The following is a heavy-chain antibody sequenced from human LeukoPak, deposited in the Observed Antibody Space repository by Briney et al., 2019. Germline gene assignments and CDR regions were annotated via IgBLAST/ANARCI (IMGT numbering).Heavy chain of an antibody. CDR3: ARHGGEVGYSYYDY. J-gene: IGHJ4*02. Sequence: SETLSLTCTVSGGSISSYYWSWIRQPPGKGLEWIGYIYYSGSTNYNPSLKSRVTISVDTSKNQFSLKLSSVTAADTAVYYCARHGGEVGYSYYDYWGQGTLVTVSS. CDR2: IYYSGST. V-gene: IGHV4-59*08. D-gene: IGHD1-1*01. CDR1: GGSISSYY.